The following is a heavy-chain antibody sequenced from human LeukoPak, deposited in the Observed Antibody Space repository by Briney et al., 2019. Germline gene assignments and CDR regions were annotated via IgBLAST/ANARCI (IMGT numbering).Heavy chain of an antibody. J-gene: IGHJ4*02. D-gene: IGHD6-19*01. CDR1: GFTFSSYA. CDR3: ARASAYSSGWYGGGYYFDY. Sequence: GGSLRLSCAASGFTFSSYAMHWVRQAPGKGLEWVAVIWYDGSNKYYADSVKGRFTISRENAKNSLYLQMNSLRAGDTAVYYCARASAYSSGWYGGGYYFDYWGQGTLVTVSS. V-gene: IGHV3-33*08. CDR2: IWYDGSNK.